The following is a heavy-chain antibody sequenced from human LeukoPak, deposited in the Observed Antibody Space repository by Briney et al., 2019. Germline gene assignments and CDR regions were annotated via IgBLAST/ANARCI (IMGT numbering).Heavy chain of an antibody. D-gene: IGHD2-2*01. Sequence: GASVKVSCKASGYTFTSYDINWVRQATGQGLEWMGWINPNSGGTNYAQKFQGRVTMTRDTSISTAYMELSRLRSDDTAVYYCARTYCNSTRCSNWFDPWGQGTLVTVSS. CDR1: GYTFTSYD. V-gene: IGHV1-2*02. J-gene: IGHJ5*02. CDR2: INPNSGGT. CDR3: ARTYCNSTRCSNWFDP.